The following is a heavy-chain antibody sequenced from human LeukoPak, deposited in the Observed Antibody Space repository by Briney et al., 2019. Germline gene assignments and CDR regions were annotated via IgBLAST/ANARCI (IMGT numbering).Heavy chain of an antibody. CDR1: GFTFSSYA. CDR2: ISGSGGST. J-gene: IGHJ3*02. Sequence: HTGGSLRLSCAASGFTFSSYAMSWVRQAPGKGLEWVSAISGSGGSTYYADSVKGRFTISRDNSKNTLYLQMNSLRAEDTAVYYCAKDLDRSGRYLPSGGLDAFDIWGQGTMVTVSS. V-gene: IGHV3-23*01. CDR3: AKDLDRSGRYLPSGGLDAFDI. D-gene: IGHD6-19*01.